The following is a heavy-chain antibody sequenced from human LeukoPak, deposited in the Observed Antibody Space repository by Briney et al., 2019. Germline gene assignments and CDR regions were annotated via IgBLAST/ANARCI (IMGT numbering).Heavy chain of an antibody. D-gene: IGHD2-2*01. Sequence: LSGGSLRLSCVASGFTFSNFAIHWVRQGPGKGLEWVAVTSDDGRKKYYADSVKGRFTISGDNSKNTLYLQINSLRTDDTAIYYCARDRSYAVNQGGWLDPWGQGTLVSVSS. J-gene: IGHJ5*02. CDR1: GFTFSNFA. CDR3: ARDRSYAVNQGGWLDP. CDR2: TSDDGRKK. V-gene: IGHV3-30*01.